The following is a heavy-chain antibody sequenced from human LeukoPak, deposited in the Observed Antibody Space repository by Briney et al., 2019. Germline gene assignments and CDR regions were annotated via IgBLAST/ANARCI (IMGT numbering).Heavy chain of an antibody. CDR2: IYYSGST. V-gene: IGHV4-38-2*01. CDR1: GFTFSSYA. J-gene: IGHJ4*02. Sequence: GSLRLSCAASGFTFSSYAMSWVRQAPGKGLEWIGSIYYSGSTYYNPSLKSRVTISVDTSKNQFSLKLSSVTAADTAVYYCASSRVGYYYGSGSYCYWGQGTLVTVSS. CDR3: ASSRVGYYYGSGSYCY. D-gene: IGHD3-10*01.